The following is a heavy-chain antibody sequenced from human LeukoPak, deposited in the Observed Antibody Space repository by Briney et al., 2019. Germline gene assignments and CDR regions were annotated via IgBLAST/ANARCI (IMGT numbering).Heavy chain of an antibody. J-gene: IGHJ5*02. D-gene: IGHD3-10*01. Sequence: GGSLRLSCAASGFTFSSYAMSWVRQAPGKGLEWVSAISGSGGSTYYADSVKGRFTISRDNSKNTLYLQMNSLRPEDTAVYYCAKPLMRDRWFGESWGQGTLVTVSS. CDR2: ISGSGGST. CDR3: AKPLMRDRWFGES. CDR1: GFTFSSYA. V-gene: IGHV3-23*01.